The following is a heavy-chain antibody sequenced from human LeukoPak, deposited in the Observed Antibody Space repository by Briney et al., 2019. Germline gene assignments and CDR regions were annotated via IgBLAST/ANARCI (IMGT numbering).Heavy chain of an antibody. V-gene: IGHV1-69*04. D-gene: IGHD5-18*01. CDR1: GGTFSSYA. CDR3: ASPGGYSYGRDGFDY. CDR2: IIPIFGIA. Sequence: SVKVSCKASGGTFSSYAISWVRQAPGQGLEWIGRIIPIFGIANYAQKFQGRVTITADKSTSTAYMELSSLRSEDTAVCYCASPGGYSYGRDGFDYWGQGTLVTVSS. J-gene: IGHJ4*02.